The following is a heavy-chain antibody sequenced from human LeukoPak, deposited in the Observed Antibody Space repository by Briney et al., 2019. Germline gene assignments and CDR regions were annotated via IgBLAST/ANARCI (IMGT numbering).Heavy chain of an antibody. CDR2: IYYSGST. J-gene: IGHJ5*02. CDR3: ARDTLAYCGGDCYPSNWFDP. CDR1: GGSISSYY. Sequence: PSETLSLTCTVSGGSISSYYWSWIRQPPGKGLEWIGYIYYSGSTNYNPSLKSRVTISVDTSKNQFSLKLSSVTAADTAVYYCARDTLAYCGGDCYPSNWFDPWGQGTLVTVSS. V-gene: IGHV4-59*01. D-gene: IGHD2-21*02.